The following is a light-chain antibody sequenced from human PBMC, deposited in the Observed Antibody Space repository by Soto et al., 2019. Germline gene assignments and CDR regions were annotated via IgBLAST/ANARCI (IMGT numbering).Light chain of an antibody. Sequence: DIQMTQSPSTLSASVGDRVTITCRASQTINRWLAWYQQKPGEVPKLLIYKASVLESGVPSRFSGSGSGTEFTLTISRLQPEDVATYYCHHWSFAQGTKVEI. CDR3: HHWS. CDR1: QTINRW. CDR2: KAS. J-gene: IGKJ1*01. V-gene: IGKV1-5*03.